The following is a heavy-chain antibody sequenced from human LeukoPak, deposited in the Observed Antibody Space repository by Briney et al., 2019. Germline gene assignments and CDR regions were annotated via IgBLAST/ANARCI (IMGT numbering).Heavy chain of an antibody. CDR1: GYTFTGYY. V-gene: IGHV1-2*02. J-gene: IGHJ5*02. CDR2: INPNSGGT. Sequence: RASVKVSCKASGYTFTGYYMHWVRQAPGQGLEWMGWINPNSGGTNYAQKFQGRVTMTRDTFISTAYMELSRLRSDDTAVYYCARGYCSGGSCPYGYNWFDPWGQGTLVTVSS. D-gene: IGHD2-15*01. CDR3: ARGYCSGGSCPYGYNWFDP.